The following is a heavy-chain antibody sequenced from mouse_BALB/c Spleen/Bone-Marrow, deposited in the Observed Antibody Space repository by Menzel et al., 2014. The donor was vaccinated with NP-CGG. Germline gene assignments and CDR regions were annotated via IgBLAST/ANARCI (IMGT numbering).Heavy chain of an antibody. J-gene: IGHJ4*01. CDR1: GFSLTSYG. D-gene: IGHD2-1*01. V-gene: IGHV2-6-1*01. Sequence: QVQLKESGPGLVAPSQSLSTTCTISGFSLTSYGVHWVRQPPGKGLEWLVVIWSDGSTTYNSALKSRLSISKDNSKSQVFLKMNSLQTDDTAMYYCARHSGGNYGYAMDYWGQGTSVTVSS. CDR3: ARHSGGNYGYAMDY. CDR2: IWSDGST.